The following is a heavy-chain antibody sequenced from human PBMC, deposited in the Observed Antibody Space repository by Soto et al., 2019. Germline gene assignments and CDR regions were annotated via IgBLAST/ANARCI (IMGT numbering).Heavy chain of an antibody. CDR1: GGSFSGYY. V-gene: IGHV4-34*01. D-gene: IGHD1-26*01. J-gene: IGHJ6*02. CDR3: SRLRVSFLSSGMDV. CDR2: INHSGST. Sequence: ETLSLTAAVYGGSFSGYYWSWIRQPPGKGLEWIGEINHSGSTNYNPSLKSRVTISVDTSKNQFSLKLSSVTAAYTAVYYCSRLRVSFLSSGMDVWGQGTTVTVSS.